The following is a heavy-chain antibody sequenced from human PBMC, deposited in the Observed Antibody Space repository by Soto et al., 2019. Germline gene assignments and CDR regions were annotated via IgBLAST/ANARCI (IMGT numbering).Heavy chain of an antibody. V-gene: IGHV4-39*01. CDR3: ARRKGYDSSTYYFDY. CDR2: MYYNGNM. D-gene: IGHD3-22*01. Sequence: SETLSLTCTVSGGSIASSTHYWGWIRQPPGKWLEWIGSMYYNGNMYYNPSLKSRVTISVDTSKNQFSLDLRSVTAADTAVYYCARRKGYDSSTYYFDYWGQGTLVTVYS. CDR1: GGSIASSTHY. J-gene: IGHJ4*02.